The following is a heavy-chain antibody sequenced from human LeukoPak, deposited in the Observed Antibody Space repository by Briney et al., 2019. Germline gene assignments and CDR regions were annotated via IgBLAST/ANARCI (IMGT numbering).Heavy chain of an antibody. D-gene: IGHD4-17*01. CDR2: IVPIFGTA. Sequence: ASVKVSCKASGGTFSSYAISWVRQAPGQGLEWMGGIVPIFGTANYAQKFQGRVTITADKSTSTAYMELSSLRSEDTAVYYCARGIGALPYYYYYMDVWGKGTTVTISS. J-gene: IGHJ6*03. CDR1: GGTFSSYA. V-gene: IGHV1-69*06. CDR3: ARGIGALPYYYYYMDV.